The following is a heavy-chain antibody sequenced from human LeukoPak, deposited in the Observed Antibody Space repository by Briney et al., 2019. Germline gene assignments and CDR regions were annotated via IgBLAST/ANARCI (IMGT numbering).Heavy chain of an antibody. CDR1: GFTFSSYW. J-gene: IGHJ4*02. Sequence: PGGSLRLSCAASGFTFSSYWMHWVRRAPGKGLVWVSRIKSDGSTTTYADSVKGRFTISRDNAKNTLYLQMNSLRAEDTAVYCCARVVDTHFDYWGQGTLVTVSS. V-gene: IGHV3-74*01. CDR3: ARVVDTHFDY. D-gene: IGHD5-18*01. CDR2: IKSDGSTT.